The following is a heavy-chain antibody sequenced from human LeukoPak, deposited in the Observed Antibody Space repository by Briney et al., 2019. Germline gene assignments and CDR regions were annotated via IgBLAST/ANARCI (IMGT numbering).Heavy chain of an antibody. J-gene: IGHJ4*02. Sequence: GASVKVSCKVSGYTLTELSMHWVRQAPGKGLEWMGGFDPEDGETIYAQKFQGRVTMTEDTSTDTAYMELRSLRSDDTAVYYCATSYIQDGYNSFDYWGQGTLVTVSS. CDR1: GYTLTELS. CDR2: FDPEDGET. CDR3: ATSYIQDGYNSFDY. D-gene: IGHD5-24*01. V-gene: IGHV1-24*01.